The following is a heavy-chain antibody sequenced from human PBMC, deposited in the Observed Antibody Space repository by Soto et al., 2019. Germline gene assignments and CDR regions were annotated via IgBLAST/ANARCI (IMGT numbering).Heavy chain of an antibody. CDR1: GDTFTFYS. CDR3: ASSYGSGYRAFDY. J-gene: IGHJ4*02. D-gene: IGHD3-10*01. Sequence: QVQLVQSGAEVKRPGSSVKVSCKASGDTFTFYSINWVRQAPGLGLEWMGRINPILSMSNYAQRFQGSVTMTADKSTSTAYVELSSLRAEDTAIYYCASSYGSGYRAFDYWGQGALVTVSS. V-gene: IGHV1-69*02. CDR2: INPILSMS.